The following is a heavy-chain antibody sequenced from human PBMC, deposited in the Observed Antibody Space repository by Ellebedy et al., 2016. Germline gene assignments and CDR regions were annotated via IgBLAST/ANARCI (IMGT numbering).Heavy chain of an antibody. V-gene: IGHV3-53*01. CDR1: GFIVSRDY. CDR3: ARLSRWSILS. CDR2: IYTGGNT. D-gene: IGHD2-8*01. J-gene: IGHJ5*02. Sequence: GESLKISCAASGFIVSRDYMTWVRQAPGQGLEWVSIIYTGGNTYYADSVKGRFTISRDNSNNTLYLQMNSLRAEDTAVYYCARLSRWSILSWGQGTLVTVSS.